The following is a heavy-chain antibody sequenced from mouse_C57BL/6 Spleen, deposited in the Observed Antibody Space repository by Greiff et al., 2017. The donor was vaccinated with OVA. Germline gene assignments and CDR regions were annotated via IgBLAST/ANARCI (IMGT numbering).Heavy chain of an antibody. V-gene: IGHV1-80*01. Sequence: VQLQQSGAELVKPGASVKISCKASGYAFSSYWMNWVKQRPGKGLEGIGQIYPGDGDTNYNGKFKGKATLTADKSSSTAYMQLSSLTSEDSAVYCCAREGAGQLRLGFAYWGQGTLVTVSA. J-gene: IGHJ3*01. CDR2: IYPGDGDT. CDR3: AREGAGQLRLGFAY. CDR1: GYAFSSYW. D-gene: IGHD3-2*02.